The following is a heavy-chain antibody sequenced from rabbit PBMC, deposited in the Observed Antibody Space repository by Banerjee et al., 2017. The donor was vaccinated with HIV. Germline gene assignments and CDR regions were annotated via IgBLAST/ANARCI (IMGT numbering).Heavy chain of an antibody. V-gene: IGHV1S45*01. Sequence: QEQLEESGGDLVKPEGSLTLTCTASGFSFSSSYWICWVRQAPGKGLEWIACIYGGSSGTTWYASWAKGRFTISKTSSTTVTLQMTSLTAADTATYFCARWYSCDVAGSPCTFDPWGQGTLVTVS. CDR1: GFSFSSSYW. J-gene: IGHJ2*01. CDR3: ARWYSCDVAGSPCTFDP. D-gene: IGHD4-2*01. CDR2: IYGGSSGTT.